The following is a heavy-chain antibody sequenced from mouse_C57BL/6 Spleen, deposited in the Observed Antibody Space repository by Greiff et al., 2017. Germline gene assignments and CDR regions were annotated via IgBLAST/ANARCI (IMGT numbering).Heavy chain of an antibody. CDR1: GYTFTDYY. CDR3: ARQLDGAMDY. V-gene: IGHV1-26*01. Sequence: EVQLQQSGPELVKPGASVKISCKASGYTFTDYYMNWVKQSHGKSLEWIGDINPNNGGTSYNQKFKGKATLTVDKSSSTAYMELRSLTSEDSAVYYCARQLDGAMDYWGQGTSVTVSS. D-gene: IGHD4-1*02. J-gene: IGHJ4*01. CDR2: INPNNGGT.